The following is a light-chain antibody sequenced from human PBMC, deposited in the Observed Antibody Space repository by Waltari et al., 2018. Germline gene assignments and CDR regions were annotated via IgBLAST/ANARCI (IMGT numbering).Light chain of an antibody. CDR3: QQYYSTPQT. CDR1: QSVLYSSNNKNY. CDR2: WAS. V-gene: IGKV4-1*01. Sequence: DIVMTQSPDSLAVSLGERATINCKSSQSVLYSSNNKNYLAWYQQKPGQPPKLLIYWASTRESGVPDRFIGSGSGTDFTLPISSLQAEDVAVYYCQQYYSTPQTFGPGTKVDIK. J-gene: IGKJ3*01.